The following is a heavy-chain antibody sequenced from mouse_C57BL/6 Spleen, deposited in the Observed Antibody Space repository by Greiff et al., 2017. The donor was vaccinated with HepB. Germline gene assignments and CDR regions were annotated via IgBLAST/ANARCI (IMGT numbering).Heavy chain of an antibody. CDR1: GYTFTDYY. J-gene: IGHJ4*01. V-gene: IGHV1-26*01. CDR3: ARGNYRSLMDY. D-gene: IGHD2-12*01. Sequence: EVQLQQSGPELVKPGASVKISCKASGYTFTDYYMNWVKQSHGKSLEWIGDINPNNGGTSYNQKFKGKATLTVDKSSSTAYMELRSLTSEDSAVYYCARGNYRSLMDYWGQGTSVTVSS. CDR2: INPNNGGT.